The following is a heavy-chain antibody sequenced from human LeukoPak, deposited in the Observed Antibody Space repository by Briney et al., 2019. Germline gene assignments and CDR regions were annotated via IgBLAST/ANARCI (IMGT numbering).Heavy chain of an antibody. CDR3: ARDIVVVPTHGNYYYGMDV. CDR1: GFTFSSYA. J-gene: IGHJ6*02. Sequence: GGSLRLSCAASGFTFSSYAMSWVRQAPGKGLEWVSAISGSGGSTYYADSVKGRFTISRDNSKNTLYLQMNSLRAEDTAVYYCARDIVVVPTHGNYYYGMDVWAQGTTVTVSS. D-gene: IGHD2-2*01. CDR2: ISGSGGST. V-gene: IGHV3-23*01.